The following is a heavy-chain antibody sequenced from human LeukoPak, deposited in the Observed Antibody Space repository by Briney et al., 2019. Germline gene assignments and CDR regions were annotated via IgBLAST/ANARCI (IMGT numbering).Heavy chain of an antibody. J-gene: IGHJ5*02. V-gene: IGHV1-69*06. CDR3: ARDGLGFMAATEFYNWFDP. CDR1: GGTFSSYA. Sequence: SVKVSCRASGGTFSSYAISWVRQAPGQGLEWMGGIIPIFGTANYAQKFQGRVTITADKSTSTAYMELSSLRSEDAAVYYCARDGLGFMAATEFYNWFDPWGQGTLVTVSS. D-gene: IGHD3-10*01. CDR2: IIPIFGTA.